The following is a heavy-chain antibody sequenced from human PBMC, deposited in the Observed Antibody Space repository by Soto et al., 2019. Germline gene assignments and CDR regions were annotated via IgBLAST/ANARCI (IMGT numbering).Heavy chain of an antibody. J-gene: IGHJ6*03. V-gene: IGHV1-8*01. CDR1: GYTFTSYD. Sequence: ASVKVSCKASGYTFTSYDINWVRQATGQGLEWMGWMNPNSGNTGYAQKFQGRVTMTRNTSISTAYMELSSLRSEDTAVYYCARYALLAGAGTENYYYYMDVWGKGTTVTVPS. CDR3: ARYALLAGAGTENYYYYMDV. CDR2: MNPNSGNT. D-gene: IGHD6-19*01.